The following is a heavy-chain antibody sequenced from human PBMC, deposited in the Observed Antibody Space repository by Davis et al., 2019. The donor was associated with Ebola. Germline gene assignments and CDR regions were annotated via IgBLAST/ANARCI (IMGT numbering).Heavy chain of an antibody. CDR2: MNPDSGNT. CDR3: ARPIEKRCSPGCFDL. J-gene: IGHJ2*01. V-gene: IGHV1-8*01. CDR1: GYIFTSND. Sequence: ASVKVSCKASGYIFTSNDINWVRQATGQGLEWMGWMNPDSGNTGYAPKFQGRVTMTRNNSITTAYMELSSLTSEDTAVYYCARPIEKRCSPGCFDLWGRGTLVTVSS. D-gene: IGHD4/OR15-4a*01.